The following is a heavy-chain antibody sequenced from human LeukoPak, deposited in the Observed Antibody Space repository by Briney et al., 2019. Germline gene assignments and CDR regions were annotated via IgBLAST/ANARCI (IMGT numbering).Heavy chain of an antibody. D-gene: IGHD2-2*01. CDR1: GGSISNYF. CDR2: MYYRGSA. V-gene: IGHV4-59*01. Sequence: PSETLSLTCTVSGGSISNYFCNWIRQSPGKGLEWIAHMYYRGSANYNPSLTSRVTTSVDTSKNQFSLKLTSVTAADTAVYYCARIQSSSSPFDYWGQGTLVTVSS. J-gene: IGHJ4*02. CDR3: ARIQSSSSPFDY.